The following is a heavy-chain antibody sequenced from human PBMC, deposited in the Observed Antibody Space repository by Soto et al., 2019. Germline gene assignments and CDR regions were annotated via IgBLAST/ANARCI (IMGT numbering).Heavy chain of an antibody. Sequence: PGGSLRLSCAASGFTFSSYGMHWVRQAPGKGLEWVAVISYDGTNNYYTESVKGRFTISGDNSKNTLFLQMNSLRAEDTAVYFCAKGDCSGGSCYFSAFDIWGQGTMVTVSS. CDR2: ISYDGTNN. J-gene: IGHJ3*02. V-gene: IGHV3-30*18. CDR1: GFTFSSYG. D-gene: IGHD2-15*01. CDR3: AKGDCSGGSCYFSAFDI.